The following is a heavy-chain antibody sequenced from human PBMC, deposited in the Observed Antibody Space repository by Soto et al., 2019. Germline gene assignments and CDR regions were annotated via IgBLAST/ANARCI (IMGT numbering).Heavy chain of an antibody. V-gene: IGHV1-18*01. CDR1: GYTFTTYG. CDR2: ISSYNGNT. Sequence: ASVKVSCKASGYTFTTYGISWVGRAPVQGREWMGCISSYNGNTNYAQKLQDRVTMTTDTSTNIAYMELRSLRSDDTAVFYCARDRGSGSYYARFDYWGQGTLVTVSS. D-gene: IGHD1-26*01. CDR3: ARDRGSGSYYARFDY. J-gene: IGHJ4*02.